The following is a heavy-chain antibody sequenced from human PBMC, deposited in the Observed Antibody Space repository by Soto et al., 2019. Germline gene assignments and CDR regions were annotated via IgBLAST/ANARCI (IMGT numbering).Heavy chain of an antibody. D-gene: IGHD3-10*01. J-gene: IGHJ4*02. CDR3: ARDGLLWFWDKTIDY. CDR1: GYTFTSYG. Sequence: ASVKVSCKASGYTFTSYGISWVRQAPGQGLEWMGWISAYNGNTNYAQKPQGRVTMTTDTSTSTAYMELRSLRSDDTAVYYCARDGLLWFWDKTIDYWGQGTPVTVSS. CDR2: ISAYNGNT. V-gene: IGHV1-18*01.